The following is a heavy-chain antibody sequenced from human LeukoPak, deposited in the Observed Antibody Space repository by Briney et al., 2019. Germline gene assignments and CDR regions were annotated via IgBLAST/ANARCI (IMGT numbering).Heavy chain of an antibody. V-gene: IGHV1-18*01. CDR2: ISAYNGNT. CDR3: ARQGVGRDAFDI. CDR1: GYTFTSYG. D-gene: IGHD3-10*01. J-gene: IGHJ3*02. Sequence: ASVKVSCKASGYTFTSYGISWVRQAPGQGIEWMGWISAYNGNTNYAQKLQGRVTMTTDTSTSTAYMGLRSLRSDDTAVYYCARQGVGRDAFDIWGQGTMVTVSS.